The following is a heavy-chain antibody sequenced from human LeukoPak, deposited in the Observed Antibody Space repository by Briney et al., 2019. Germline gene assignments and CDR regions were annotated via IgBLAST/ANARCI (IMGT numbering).Heavy chain of an antibody. CDR3: AKATTAILVDNFFDY. D-gene: IGHD3-22*01. J-gene: IGHJ4*02. CDR2: ISGNGGAT. Sequence: GGSLRLSCAASGFTFTIYAMSWVRQAPGKGLEWVSAISGNGGATYYADSVKGRFTISRDNSKNTLHLQMNSLRAEDTALYYCAKATTAILVDNFFDYWGQGTLVSVSS. V-gene: IGHV3-23*01. CDR1: GFTFTIYA.